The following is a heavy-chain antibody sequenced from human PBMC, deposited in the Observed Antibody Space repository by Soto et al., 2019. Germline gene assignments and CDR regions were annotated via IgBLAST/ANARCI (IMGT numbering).Heavy chain of an antibody. J-gene: IGHJ5*02. CDR2: TYYRSKWYN. D-gene: IGHD1-26*01. CDR1: GDSVSSNSAA. Sequence: PSQTLSLTCAISGDSVSSNSAAWNWIRQSPSRGLEWLGRTYYRSKWYNEYALSVKSRITVNADTSENRFSLQLNSVTPEDTAVYYCARMVGGSPVSSGQGTLVTVSS. V-gene: IGHV6-1*01. CDR3: ARMVGGSPVS.